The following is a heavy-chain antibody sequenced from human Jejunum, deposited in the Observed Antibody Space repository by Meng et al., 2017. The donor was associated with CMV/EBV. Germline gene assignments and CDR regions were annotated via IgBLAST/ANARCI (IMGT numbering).Heavy chain of an antibody. CDR1: GYNFIGYD. V-gene: IGHV1-2*06. J-gene: IGHJ4*02. CDR3: TREKTGYGGPRFDY. D-gene: IGHD4-23*01. Sequence: SGYNFIGYDIHWVRQAPGQGLEWMGRIDPNSGGTNYPQEFQGRVTMTGDTSISTAYMDLHSLRSDDTAVYFCTREKTGYGGPRFDYWGQGTLVTVSS. CDR2: IDPNSGGT.